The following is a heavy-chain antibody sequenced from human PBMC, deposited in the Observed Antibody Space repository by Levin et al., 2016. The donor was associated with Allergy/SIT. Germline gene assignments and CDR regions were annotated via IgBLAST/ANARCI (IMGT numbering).Heavy chain of an antibody. CDR2: IGAYDGNT. V-gene: IGHV1-18*04. D-gene: IGHD2-21*02. J-gene: IGHJ3*02. CDR1: GYTFTSFG. Sequence: ASVKVSCKASGYTFTSFGVTWVRQAPGQGLEWMGWIGAYDGNTYYAQKFQGRVTMTTDTSTSTVYMELRSLRFDDTAVYYCARVVTAIRDGFDIWGQGTMVTVSS. CDR3: ARVVTAIRDGFDI.